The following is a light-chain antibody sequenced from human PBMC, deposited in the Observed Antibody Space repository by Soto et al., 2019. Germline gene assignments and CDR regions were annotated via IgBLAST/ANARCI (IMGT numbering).Light chain of an antibody. V-gene: IGKV3-20*01. CDR1: QSLTSNY. CDR2: GAS. Sequence: EIVLTQSPGTLSLSPGERATLSCRASQSLTSNYLAWYQHKPGQAPRLLIYGASTRATGIPDRFSGSGSGTDFTLPISTLEPEDFALYYCHQYGLSPMVTFGPGTKVDIK. CDR3: HQYGLSPMVT. J-gene: IGKJ3*01.